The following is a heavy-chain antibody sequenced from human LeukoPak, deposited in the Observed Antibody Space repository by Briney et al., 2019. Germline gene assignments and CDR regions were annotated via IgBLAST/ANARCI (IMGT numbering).Heavy chain of an antibody. J-gene: IGHJ3*02. CDR3: ARVVVIAADAFDI. Sequence: RASVMVSCTASGYTFTSYGLSWVRQAPGQGLEWMGWISAYNGNTNYAQKLQGRVTMTTDTSTRTAYMELRSLSSDDTAVYYCARVVVIAADAFDIWGQGTMVTVSS. CDR1: GYTFTSYG. D-gene: IGHD2-15*01. CDR2: ISAYNGNT. V-gene: IGHV1-18*01.